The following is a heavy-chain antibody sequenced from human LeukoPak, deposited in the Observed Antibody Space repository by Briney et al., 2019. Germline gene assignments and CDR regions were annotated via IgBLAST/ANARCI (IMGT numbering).Heavy chain of an antibody. CDR1: GGSISSYY. CDR3: AGDTVAGSTVFGY. Sequence: SETLSLTCTVSGGSISSYYWSWIRQPPGKGLEWIGYIYYSGSTNYNPSLKSRVTISVDTSKNQFSLKLSSVTAADTAVYYCAGDTVAGSTVFGYWGQGTLVTVSS. J-gene: IGHJ4*02. V-gene: IGHV4-59*01. CDR2: IYYSGST. D-gene: IGHD6-19*01.